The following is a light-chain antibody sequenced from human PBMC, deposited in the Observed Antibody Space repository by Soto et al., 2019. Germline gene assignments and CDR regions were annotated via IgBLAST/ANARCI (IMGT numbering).Light chain of an antibody. CDR1: QSLGSH. J-gene: IGKJ4*01. CDR2: AAS. Sequence: EIVMTQSPATLSLSPGERATLSCRASQSLGSHLDWYQQKPGQAPRLLIYAASTRATGIPARFSGSGSGTEFSLTISNLHSEDFAVYYCQQYNNWPPITVGGGTKVEIK. V-gene: IGKV3-15*01. CDR3: QQYNNWPPIT.